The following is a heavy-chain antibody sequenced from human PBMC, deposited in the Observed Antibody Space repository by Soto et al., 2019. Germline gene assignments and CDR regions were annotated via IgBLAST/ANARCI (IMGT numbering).Heavy chain of an antibody. D-gene: IGHD2-15*01. CDR3: AKIRCSGGSCYREYYFDY. CDR2: ISGSGRNT. Sequence: GGSLRLSCATSGFTFSSNGMSWVRQAPGKGLDWVSGISGSGRNTYYADSVKGRFTISRDNSKNTLFLQMNSLRVEDTAVYYCAKIRCSGGSCYREYYFDYWGQGTLVTVSS. J-gene: IGHJ4*02. V-gene: IGHV3-23*01. CDR1: GFTFSSNG.